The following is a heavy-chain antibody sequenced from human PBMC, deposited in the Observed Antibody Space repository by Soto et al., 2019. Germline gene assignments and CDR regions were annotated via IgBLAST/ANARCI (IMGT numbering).Heavy chain of an antibody. D-gene: IGHD2-21*02. V-gene: IGHV4-31*03. CDR3: ASIPRRGYSYGIDY. CDR2: IYFTGAT. J-gene: IGHJ4*02. Sequence: QVQLQESGPGLVKPSQTLFLTCNVSGGSISSGTSYWTWIRQHPGEGLEWIGHIYFTGATYSNPSLRSRLTMSVDTSKNQFSLKLTSVTAADTATYYCASIPRRGYSYGIDYWGQGTLVTVSS. CDR1: GGSISSGTSY.